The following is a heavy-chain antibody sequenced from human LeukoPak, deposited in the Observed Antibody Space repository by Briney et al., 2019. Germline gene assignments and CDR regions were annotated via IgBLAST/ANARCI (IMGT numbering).Heavy chain of an antibody. Sequence: ASVKVSCKASGCTFTSYGISWVRQAPGQGLEWMGWISAYNGNTNYAQKLQGRVTMTTDTSTSTAYMELRSLRSDDTAVYYCARGLGIQLWLEYYYYMDVWGKGTTVTVSS. D-gene: IGHD5-18*01. CDR2: ISAYNGNT. CDR3: ARGLGIQLWLEYYYYMDV. J-gene: IGHJ6*03. CDR1: GCTFTSYG. V-gene: IGHV1-18*01.